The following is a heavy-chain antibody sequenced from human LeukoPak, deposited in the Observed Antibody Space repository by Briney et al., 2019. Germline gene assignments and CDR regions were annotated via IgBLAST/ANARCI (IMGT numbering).Heavy chain of an antibody. V-gene: IGHV3-23*01. CDR2: ISGSGGST. Sequence: GGSLRLSCVVSGFTFSSYGMSWVRQAPGKGLEWVSAISGSGGSTYYADSVKGRFTISRDKSKNTLYLQMNSLRAEDTAVYYCAKGVTPVISLQFFDYWGQGTLITVSS. J-gene: IGHJ4*02. CDR1: GFTFSSYG. D-gene: IGHD4-17*01. CDR3: AKGVTPVISLQFFDY.